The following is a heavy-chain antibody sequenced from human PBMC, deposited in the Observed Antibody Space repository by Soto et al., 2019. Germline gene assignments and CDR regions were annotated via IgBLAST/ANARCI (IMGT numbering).Heavy chain of an antibody. Sequence: ASVKVSCKASGYTFTGYYMHWVRQAPGQGLEWMGWINPNSGGTNYAQKFQGWVTMTRDTSISTAYMELSRLRSDDTAVYYCATRSGSGWYWAFDIWGQGTMVTVSS. V-gene: IGHV1-2*04. CDR1: GYTFTGYY. CDR2: INPNSGGT. CDR3: ATRSGSGWYWAFDI. J-gene: IGHJ3*02. D-gene: IGHD6-19*01.